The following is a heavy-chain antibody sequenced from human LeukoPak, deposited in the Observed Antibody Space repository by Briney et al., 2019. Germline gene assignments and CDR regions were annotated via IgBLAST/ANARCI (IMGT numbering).Heavy chain of an antibody. D-gene: IGHD3-16*02. CDR3: ARDRDPYYDYVWGSYRAAGAFDI. Sequence: SETLSLTCTVSGGSISSYYWSWIRQPPGKGLEWIGYIYYSGSTNYNPSLKSRVTISVDTSKNQFSLKLSSVTAADTAVYYCARDRDPYYDYVWGSYRAAGAFDIWGQGTMVTVSS. J-gene: IGHJ3*02. CDR2: IYYSGST. V-gene: IGHV4-59*01. CDR1: GGSISSYY.